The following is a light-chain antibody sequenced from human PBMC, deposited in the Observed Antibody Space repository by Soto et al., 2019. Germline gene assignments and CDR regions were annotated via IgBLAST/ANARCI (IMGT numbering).Light chain of an antibody. CDR2: EVS. J-gene: IGLJ1*01. V-gene: IGLV2-18*02. CDR3: SSYTTSSTYV. Sequence: QSALTQPPSVSGSPGQSVTIPCTGTSSDVGIYNRVSWYQRPPGTAPKLMIYEVSNRPSGVPDRFSGSKSGNTASLTISGLQAEDEADYYCSSYTTSSTYVFGTGTKVTVL. CDR1: SSDVGIYNR.